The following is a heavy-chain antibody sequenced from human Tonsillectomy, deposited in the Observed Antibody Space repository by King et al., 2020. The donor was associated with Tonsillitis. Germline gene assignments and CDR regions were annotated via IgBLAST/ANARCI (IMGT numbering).Heavy chain of an antibody. J-gene: IGHJ4*02. D-gene: IGHD1-26*01. CDR3: ARMSIIVGGDFDY. Sequence: VQLQESGPGLVKPSETLSLTCSFSGGSISPYYWSWIRQSPGKGLEYIGYIHFSGSTKYNPSLKSRVTILIDTSKNQFSLKLNSVTAADTAVYYCARMSIIVGGDFDYWGQGTLVTVSS. CDR2: IHFSGST. CDR1: GGSISPYY. V-gene: IGHV4-59*01.